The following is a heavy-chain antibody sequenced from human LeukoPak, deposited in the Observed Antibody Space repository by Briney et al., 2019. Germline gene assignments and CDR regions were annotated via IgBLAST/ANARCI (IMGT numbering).Heavy chain of an antibody. Sequence: GSLRLSCAVSGITLSNYGMSWVRQAPGKGLEWVAGISGSGGGTNYADSVKGRFTISRDNPKNTLYLQMNSLRAEDTAVYFCAKRGVVIRAILVGFHKEAYYFDSWGQGALVTVSS. CDR3: AKRGVVIRAILVGFHKEAYYFDS. J-gene: IGHJ4*02. V-gene: IGHV3-23*01. CDR1: GITLSNYG. D-gene: IGHD2-21*01. CDR2: ISGSGGGT.